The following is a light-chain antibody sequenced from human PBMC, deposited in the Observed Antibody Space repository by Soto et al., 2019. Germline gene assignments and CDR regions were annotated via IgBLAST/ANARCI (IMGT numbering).Light chain of an antibody. Sequence: EMDMTQSPATLSVSPGEGATLSCRAAQNIGNSLGWYQQRPGQAPRLLIYGAFHRATGIPARFSGSGSGTEFTLTIHSLQPEDYATYYCQYLGAFGQGTKLEIK. CDR3: QYLGA. J-gene: IGKJ2*01. V-gene: IGKV3-15*01. CDR1: QNIGNS. CDR2: GAF.